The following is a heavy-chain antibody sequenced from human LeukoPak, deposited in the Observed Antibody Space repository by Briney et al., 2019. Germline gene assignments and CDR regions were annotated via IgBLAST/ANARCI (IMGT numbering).Heavy chain of an antibody. V-gene: IGHV4-4*02. CDR2: ISLTGLT. CDR1: GGSISKTNW. J-gene: IGHJ4*02. D-gene: IGHD2-8*01. CDR3: SRENGAFSPFGY. Sequence: SSETLSLTCGVSGGSISKTNWWSWVRQPPGQGLEWIGEISLTGLTHYNPSLESRVTVSLDKSKNQLSLNLTSVTAADTAVYYCSRENGAFSPFGYWGQGTLVTVLS.